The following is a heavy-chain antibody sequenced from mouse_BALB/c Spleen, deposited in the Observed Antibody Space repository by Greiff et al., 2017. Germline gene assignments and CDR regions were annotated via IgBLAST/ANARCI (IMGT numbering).Heavy chain of an antibody. J-gene: IGHJ3*01. V-gene: IGHV14-3*02. D-gene: IGHD4-1*01. CDR2: IDPANGNT. CDR1: GFNIKDTY. Sequence: DVKLQESGAELVKPGASVKLSCTASGFNIKDTYMHWVKQRPEQGLEWIGRIDPANGNTKYDPKFQGKATITADTSSNTAYLQLSSLTSEDTAVYYCARSNWAFAYWGQGTLVTVSA. CDR3: ARSNWAFAY.